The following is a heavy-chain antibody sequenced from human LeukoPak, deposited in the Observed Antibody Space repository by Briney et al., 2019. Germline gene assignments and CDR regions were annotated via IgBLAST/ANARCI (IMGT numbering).Heavy chain of an antibody. D-gene: IGHD2-15*01. Sequence: GRSLRLSCAASGFTFNTYCMNWVRQAPAKGLEWVAIIWYDGSDKYYADSVKGRFTISRDNSKNTLYLEVNTRRAEDTAVYYCARVGCTGGSCLAYNYYAMDVWGKGTTVTVSS. CDR3: ARVGCTGGSCLAYNYYAMDV. CDR2: IWYDGSDK. CDR1: GFTFNTYC. V-gene: IGHV3-33*08. J-gene: IGHJ6*04.